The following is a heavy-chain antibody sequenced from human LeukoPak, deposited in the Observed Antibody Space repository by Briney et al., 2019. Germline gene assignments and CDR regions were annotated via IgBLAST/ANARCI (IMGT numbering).Heavy chain of an antibody. CDR3: AKDQSDSSGYYFDY. CDR2: ISGSGGST. V-gene: IGHV3-23*01. J-gene: IGHJ4*02. D-gene: IGHD3-22*01. Sequence: PGGSLRLSCAASGFTFSSYAMSWVRQAPGKGLEWVSAISGSGGSTYYADSVKGRFTISRDNSKNTLYLQMNSLRAGDTAVYYCAKDQSDSSGYYFDYWGQGTLVTVSS. CDR1: GFTFSSYA.